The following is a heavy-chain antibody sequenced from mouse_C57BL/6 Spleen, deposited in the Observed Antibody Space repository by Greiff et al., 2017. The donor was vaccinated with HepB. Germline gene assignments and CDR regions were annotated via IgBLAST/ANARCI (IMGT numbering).Heavy chain of an antibody. Sequence: VQLQQPGTELVKPGASVKLSCKASGYTFTSYWMHWVKQRPGQGLEWIGNINPSNGGTNYNEKFKRKATLTVDKSSSTAYMQLSSLTSEDSAVYYCARDYYGWGYAMDYWGQGTSVTVSS. CDR2: INPSNGGT. CDR3: ARDYYGWGYAMDY. J-gene: IGHJ4*01. D-gene: IGHD1-1*01. CDR1: GYTFTSYW. V-gene: IGHV1-53*01.